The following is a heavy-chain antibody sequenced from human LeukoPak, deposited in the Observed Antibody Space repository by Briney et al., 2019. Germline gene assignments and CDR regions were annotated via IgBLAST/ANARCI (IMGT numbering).Heavy chain of an antibody. J-gene: IGHJ4*02. CDR1: GFTFSNYW. CDR2: IDPDGSKK. V-gene: IGHV3-7*01. D-gene: IGHD1-20*01. CDR3: ARIFYFGDNNWRYFDY. Sequence: GGSLRLSCAASGFTFSNYWMSWVRQAPGKGLEWVANIDPDGSKKQYVDSVKGRFTTSRDNAKNSLYLRMNSLRAEDTAIYYCARIFYFGDNNWRYFDYWGQGTLVTVSS.